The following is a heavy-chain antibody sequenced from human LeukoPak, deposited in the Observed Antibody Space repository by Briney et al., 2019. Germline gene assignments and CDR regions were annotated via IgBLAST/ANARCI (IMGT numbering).Heavy chain of an antibody. J-gene: IGHJ4*02. CDR1: GGSISSDSYS. Sequence: PSQTLSLTCTVSGGSISSDSYSWSWIRQPAGKELEFIGRLFTSGNTNYNPSLKSRVTISLDTSKNQFSLMLRSVTAADTAVYYCARSVVRGVIDYWGQGTLVTVSS. CDR3: ARSVVRGVIDY. V-gene: IGHV4-61*02. D-gene: IGHD3-10*01. CDR2: LFTSGNT.